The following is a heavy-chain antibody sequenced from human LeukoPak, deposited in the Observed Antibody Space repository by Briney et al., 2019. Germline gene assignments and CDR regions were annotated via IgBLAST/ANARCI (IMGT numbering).Heavy chain of an antibody. Sequence: GGSLRLSCAASGFTFRSYGMNWGRQAPGKGLEWVSSISSSSSYIHYADSVKGRFSISRDNAKNSLYLQMNSLRAEDTAVYYCARDRNYDGSVYYEDDYFDYWGQGTLVTVYS. CDR1: GFTFRSYG. CDR2: ISSSSSYI. J-gene: IGHJ4*02. V-gene: IGHV3-21*01. D-gene: IGHD3-22*01. CDR3: ARDRNYDGSVYYEDDYFDY.